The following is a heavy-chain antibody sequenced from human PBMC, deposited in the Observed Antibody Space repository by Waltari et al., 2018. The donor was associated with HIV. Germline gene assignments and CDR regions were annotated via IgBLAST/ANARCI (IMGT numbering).Heavy chain of an antibody. CDR3: ARSYAYYYGMDV. D-gene: IGHD2-2*01. J-gene: IGHJ6*02. V-gene: IGHV5-51*01. CDR2: IYAGCSDT. Sequence: EVQLVQSGAEVKKPGESLKISCKGSGYSFTSYWIGWVRQMPGKGLEWMGRIYAGCSDTSHSPAFQGQVTISADKSISTGYLQWISLKASDTAMYYCARSYAYYYGMDVWGQGTTVTVSS. CDR1: GYSFTSYW.